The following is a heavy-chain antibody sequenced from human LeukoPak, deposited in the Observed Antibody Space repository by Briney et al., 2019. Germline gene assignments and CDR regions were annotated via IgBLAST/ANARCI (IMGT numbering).Heavy chain of an antibody. V-gene: IGHV4-39*01. J-gene: IGHJ4*02. CDR2: IYYSGST. Sequence: PSETLSLTCTVSGGSISSSRYYWGWIRQPPGKGLEWIGSIYYSGSTYYNPSLKSRVTISVDTSKNQFSLKLSSVTAADTAVYYCARTGRVFSPPEGYFDYWGQGTLVTVSS. CDR1: GGSISSSRYY. D-gene: IGHD5-24*01. CDR3: ARTGRVFSPPEGYFDY.